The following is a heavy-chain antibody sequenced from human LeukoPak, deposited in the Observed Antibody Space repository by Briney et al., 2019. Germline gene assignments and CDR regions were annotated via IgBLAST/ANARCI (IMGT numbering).Heavy chain of an antibody. V-gene: IGHV1-2*02. CDR3: ARRSRNGLDAFDI. D-gene: IGHD1-14*01. CDR1: AYTFTGYY. Sequence: ASVKVSCKASAYTFTGYYLHWVRQAPGQGLEWMGWIDPNNGDIKYAQKFQGRVTMTRDGSISTAYMELSRLTSDDTALYYCARRSRNGLDAFDIWGQGTMVTVSS. J-gene: IGHJ3*02. CDR2: IDPNNGDI.